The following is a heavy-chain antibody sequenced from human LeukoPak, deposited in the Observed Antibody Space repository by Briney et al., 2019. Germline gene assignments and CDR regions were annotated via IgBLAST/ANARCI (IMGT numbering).Heavy chain of an antibody. V-gene: IGHV4-34*01. CDR1: GGSFSGYY. CDR3: ATEDVVVPTAAQRPIDF. Sequence: SETLSLTCAVYGGSFSGYYWSWIRQPPGKGLEWIGEINHSGSTNYNPSLKSRVTITLETSKNQFSLTLNSVTAADTAVYYCATEDVVVPTAAQRPIDFWGQGKLVTVSS. J-gene: IGHJ4*02. CDR2: INHSGST. D-gene: IGHD2-2*01.